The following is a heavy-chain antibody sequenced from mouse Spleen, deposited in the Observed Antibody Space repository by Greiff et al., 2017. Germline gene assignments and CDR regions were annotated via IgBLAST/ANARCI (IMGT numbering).Heavy chain of an antibody. CDR3: ARAGDYDGGFAY. CDR1: GYSITSGYY. D-gene: IGHD2-4*01. V-gene: IGHV3-6*01. J-gene: IGHJ3*01. Sequence: ESGPGLVKPSQSLSLTCSVTGYSITSGYYWNWIRQFPGNKLEWMGYISYDGSNNYNPSLKNRISITRDTSKNQFFLKLNSVTTEDTATYYCARAGDYDGGFAYWGQGTLVTVSA. CDR2: ISYDGSN.